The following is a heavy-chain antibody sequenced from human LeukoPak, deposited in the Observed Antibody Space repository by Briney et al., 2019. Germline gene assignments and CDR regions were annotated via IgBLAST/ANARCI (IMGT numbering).Heavy chain of an antibody. Sequence: SETLSLTCTVSGCSISSSYWMWVRQPPGNGLELIGYIYHTGSTDYNPSLKSRVTISIDTSKTQFSLKLSSVTAADTAVYYCARGLNDGGGFVAVSYWGQGTLVTVSS. J-gene: IGHJ4*02. D-gene: IGHD4-23*01. CDR1: GCSISSSY. CDR3: ARGLNDGGGFVAVSY. CDR2: IYHTGST. V-gene: IGHV4-59*01.